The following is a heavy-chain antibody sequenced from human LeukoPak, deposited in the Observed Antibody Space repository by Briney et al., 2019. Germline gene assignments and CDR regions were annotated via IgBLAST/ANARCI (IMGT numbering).Heavy chain of an antibody. D-gene: IGHD6-19*01. CDR1: GFTFSSYS. J-gene: IGHJ4*02. Sequence: GGSLRLSCAASGFTFSSYSMNWVRQAPGKGLEWVSSISASTGYIYYADSVKGRFTISRDNAMNSLYLQMNSLRADDMAVYYCARSGIAVAGTDYWGQGTLVTVSS. V-gene: IGHV3-21*01. CDR3: ARSGIAVAGTDY. CDR2: ISASTGYI.